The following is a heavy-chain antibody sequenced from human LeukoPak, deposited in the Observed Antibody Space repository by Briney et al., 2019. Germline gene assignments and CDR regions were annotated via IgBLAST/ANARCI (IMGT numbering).Heavy chain of an antibody. CDR2: IKQDGSEK. CDR1: GFTFRSYW. CDR3: AKAGATTDNWFDP. D-gene: IGHD1-26*01. V-gene: IGHV3-7*01. J-gene: IGHJ5*02. Sequence: GGSLRLSCAASGFTFRSYWMTWVRQAPGKGLEWVANIKQDGSEKYYADSVKGRFTISRDNSKNTLYLQMHSLRAEDTAVYYCAKAGATTDNWFDPWGQGTLVTVSS.